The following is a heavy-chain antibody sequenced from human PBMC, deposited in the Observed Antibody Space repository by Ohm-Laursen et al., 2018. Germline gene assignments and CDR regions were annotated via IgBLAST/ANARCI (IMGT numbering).Heavy chain of an antibody. J-gene: IGHJ6*02. Sequence: GSLRLSCTASGFTFSSNAMHWVRQAPGKGLEWVSVISGSGGSTYYADSVKGRFTISRDNYNNALHLQMNSLRAEDTAVYYCAKDLGRRYGDSLYYGMDVWGQGTTVTVSS. V-gene: IGHV3-23*01. CDR1: GFTFSSNA. CDR3: AKDLGRRYGDSLYYGMDV. D-gene: IGHD4-17*01. CDR2: ISGSGGST.